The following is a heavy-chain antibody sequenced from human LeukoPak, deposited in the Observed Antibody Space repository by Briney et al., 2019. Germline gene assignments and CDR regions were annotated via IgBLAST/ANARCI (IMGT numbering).Heavy chain of an antibody. CDR3: ASYYYGSGSYYFDY. J-gene: IGHJ4*02. Sequence: GGSLRLSRAASGFTFSSYWMSWVRQAPGKGLEWVANIKQDGSEKYYVDSVKGRFTISRDNAKNSLYLQMNSLRAEDTAVYYCASYYYGSGSYYFDYWGQGTLVTVSS. D-gene: IGHD3-10*01. CDR1: GFTFSSYW. V-gene: IGHV3-7*01. CDR2: IKQDGSEK.